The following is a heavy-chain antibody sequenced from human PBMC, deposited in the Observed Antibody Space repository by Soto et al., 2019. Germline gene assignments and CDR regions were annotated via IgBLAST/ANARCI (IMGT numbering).Heavy chain of an antibody. V-gene: IGHV3-33*01. D-gene: IGHD1-26*01. Sequence: GGSLRLCYAGSAVTFTGFGMHWGRQAPGKGLEWVAVIRVDGSNTYYADSVKGRFTISRDNPKNMLYLQMNSLRAEDTAIYYCARDGVGTTTYFGYFDYWGLGTLVTVSS. J-gene: IGHJ4*02. CDR3: ARDGVGTTTYFGYFDY. CDR1: AVTFTGFG. CDR2: IRVDGSNT.